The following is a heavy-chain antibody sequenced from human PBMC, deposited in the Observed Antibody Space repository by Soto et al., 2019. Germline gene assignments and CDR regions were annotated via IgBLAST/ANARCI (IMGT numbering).Heavy chain of an antibody. CDR3: ARVGGNWNDDYFDY. J-gene: IGHJ4*02. CDR2: MNPNSGDT. CDR1: GYSFTNYD. Sequence: QVQLVQSGAEVKKPGASVKVSCKASGYSFTNYDINWVRQATGQGPEWMGWMNPNSGDTGYAQNFQGRVTMTRDTSIRTAYMELSSLRSEDTVVYYCARVGGNWNDDYFDYWGQGTLVTVSS. V-gene: IGHV1-8*01. D-gene: IGHD1-1*01.